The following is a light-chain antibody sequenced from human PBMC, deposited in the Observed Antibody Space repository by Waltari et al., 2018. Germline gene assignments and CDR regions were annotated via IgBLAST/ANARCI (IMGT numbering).Light chain of an antibody. Sequence: DVVMTQSPLSLLVTVGQPASISCRSSPSLAHSDGKTYLNWVRLRPGPSPSRLFCRVSDRDSGVPDRFSGSGSGTDFTLKISRVEAEDVGVYYCVQGTQWPPSFGQGTKVEIK. J-gene: IGKJ1*01. CDR1: PSLAHSDGKTY. CDR2: RVS. V-gene: IGKV2-30*02. CDR3: VQGTQWPPS.